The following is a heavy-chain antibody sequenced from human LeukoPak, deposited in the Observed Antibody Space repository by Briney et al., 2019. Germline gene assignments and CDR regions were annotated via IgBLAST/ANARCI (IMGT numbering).Heavy chain of an antibody. CDR2: INTNTGNP. J-gene: IGHJ4*02. V-gene: IGHV7-4-1*02. CDR1: GYTFTSYA. CDR3: ARVEDEAGSYYFDY. Sequence: GASVTVSFKASGYTFTSYAMNWVRQAPGQGLEWMGWINTNTGNPTYAQGFTGRFVFSLDTSVSTAYLQISSLKAEDTAVYYCARVEDEAGSYYFDYWGQGTLVTVSS. D-gene: IGHD3-10*01.